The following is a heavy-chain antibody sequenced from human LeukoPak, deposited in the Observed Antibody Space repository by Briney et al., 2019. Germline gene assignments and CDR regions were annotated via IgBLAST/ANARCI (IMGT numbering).Heavy chain of an antibody. CDR3: ARLYGGNLHYFDY. CDR1: GYTFTSYG. V-gene: IGHV1-18*01. D-gene: IGHD4-23*01. CDR2: ISAYNGNT. J-gene: IGHJ4*02. Sequence: ASVKVSCKASGYTFTSYGISWVRQAPGQGLEWMGWISAYNGNTNYAQKLQGRVTMTTDTFRSTAYVELRSLRSDDTAVYYCARLYGGNLHYFDYWGQGTLVTVSS.